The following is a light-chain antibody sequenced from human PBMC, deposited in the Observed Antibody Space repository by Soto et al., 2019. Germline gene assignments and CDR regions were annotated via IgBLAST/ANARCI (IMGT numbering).Light chain of an antibody. CDR3: QQYGSSPGLLT. V-gene: IGKV3-20*01. Sequence: EIVLTQSPGTLSLSPGERATLSCRASQSVSSSYLAWYQQKPGQAPRLPIYDASRRATGIPDRFSGSGSGTDFTLTISRLEPEDFAVYYCQQYGSSPGLLTFGPGTKVDIK. J-gene: IGKJ3*01. CDR1: QSVSSSY. CDR2: DAS.